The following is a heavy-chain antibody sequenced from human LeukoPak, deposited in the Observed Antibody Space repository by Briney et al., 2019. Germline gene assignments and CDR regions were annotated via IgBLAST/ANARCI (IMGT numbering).Heavy chain of an antibody. Sequence: GGSLRLSCAASGFTFSSYSMNWVRQAPGKGLEWVSYISNNTSTIYYADSVKARFTITRDNANNSQYNQMNSLRAEDTAVYYCARALRYFDWLSTSPEYNWFDPWGQGTLVTVSS. CDR2: ISNNTSTI. J-gene: IGHJ5*02. V-gene: IGHV3-48*01. CDR3: ARALRYFDWLSTSPEYNWFDP. CDR1: GFTFSSYS. D-gene: IGHD3-9*01.